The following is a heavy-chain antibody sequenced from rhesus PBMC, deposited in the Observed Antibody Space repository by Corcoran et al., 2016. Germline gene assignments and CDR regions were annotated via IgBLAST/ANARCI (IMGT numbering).Heavy chain of an antibody. CDR1: GFSLTTSGLG. Sequence: QVTLKESGPALVKPTQPITLTCTFSGFSLTTSGLGVGWIRQPPGKALEWLALIYWDDGKHYSTSLKSRLTITKDTSKNQVVLTMTNMDPMDTATYSCAHSDPATFDYWGQGVLVTVSS. V-gene: IGHV2-152*01. CDR2: IYWDDGK. J-gene: IGHJ4*01. CDR3: AHSDPATFDY. D-gene: IGHD6-19*01.